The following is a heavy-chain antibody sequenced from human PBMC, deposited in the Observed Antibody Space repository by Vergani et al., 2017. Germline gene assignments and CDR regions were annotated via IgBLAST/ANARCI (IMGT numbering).Heavy chain of an antibody. D-gene: IGHD3-10*01. V-gene: IGHV1-3*01. CDR1: GYTFTSYA. Sequence: QVQLVQSGAEVKKPGASVKVSCKASGYTFTSYAMHWVRQAPGQRLEWMGWINAGNGNTKYSQKFQGRVTITRVTSASTAYMELSSLRSEDTAVYYCARVRGVLAGMDVWGQGTTVTVSS. CDR2: INAGNGNT. CDR3: ARVRGVLAGMDV. J-gene: IGHJ6*02.